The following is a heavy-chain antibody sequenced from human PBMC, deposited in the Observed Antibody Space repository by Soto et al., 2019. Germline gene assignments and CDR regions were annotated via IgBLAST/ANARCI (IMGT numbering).Heavy chain of an antibody. V-gene: IGHV1-18*01. CDR3: ASTAPPRIIAARPGDYYYYGMDV. CDR1: GYTFTSYG. Sequence: GASVKVSCKASGYTFTSYGISWVRQAPGQGLEWMGWISAYNGNTNYAQKLQGRVTMTTDTSTSTAYMELRSLRSDDTAVYYCASTAPPRIIAARPGDYYYYGMDVWGQGTTVTVSS. J-gene: IGHJ6*02. D-gene: IGHD6-6*01. CDR2: ISAYNGNT.